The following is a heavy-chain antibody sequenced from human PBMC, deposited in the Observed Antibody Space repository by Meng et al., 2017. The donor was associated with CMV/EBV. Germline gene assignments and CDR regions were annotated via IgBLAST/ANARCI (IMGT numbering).Heavy chain of an antibody. CDR2: IYYSGST. CDR3: ARLERWLQSNYFDY. CDR1: GGSVSSGSYY. D-gene: IGHD5-24*01. Sequence: SETLSLTCTVSGGSVSSGSYYWSWIRQPPGKGLEWIGYIYYSGSTNYNPSLKSRVTISVDTSKNQFSLKLSSVTAADTAVYYCARLERWLQSNYFDYWGQGTLVTVSS. J-gene: IGHJ4*02. V-gene: IGHV4-61*01.